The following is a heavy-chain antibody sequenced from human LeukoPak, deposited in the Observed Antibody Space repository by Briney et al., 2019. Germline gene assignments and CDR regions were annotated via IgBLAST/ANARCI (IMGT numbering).Heavy chain of an antibody. CDR1: GYTFISYT. CDR3: ARDRTLFGY. CDR2: INTNTANP. J-gene: IGHJ4*02. V-gene: IGHV7-4-1*02. D-gene: IGHD1-14*01. Sequence: ASVKVSCKASGYTFISYTMNWVRQAPGQGLEWMGWINTNTANPTYAQGFTGRFVFSLDTSVSTAYLQISSLKTEDTAVYYCARDRTLFGYWGQGTLVTVSS.